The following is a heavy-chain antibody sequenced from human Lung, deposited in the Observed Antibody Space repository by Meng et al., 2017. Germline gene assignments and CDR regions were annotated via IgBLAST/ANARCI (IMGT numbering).Heavy chain of an antibody. D-gene: IGHD3-9*01. CDR1: GFDFRSYV. CDR2: TSHDGNKK. CDR3: AREYFDFLTGRSPYFYYGLDV. V-gene: IGHV3-30*03. J-gene: IGHJ6*02. Sequence: GGSLRLSCVASGFDFRSYVMHWVRQAPCKGLDWVALTSHDGNKKNYTDSVKGRFTISRDNSKNTFYLQINSLRAEDTAVYYCAREYFDFLTGRSPYFYYGLDVWRQGTTVTVSS.